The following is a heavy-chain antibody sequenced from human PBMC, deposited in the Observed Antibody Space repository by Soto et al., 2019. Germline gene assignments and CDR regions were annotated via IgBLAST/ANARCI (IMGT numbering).Heavy chain of an antibody. D-gene: IGHD6-19*01. V-gene: IGHV1-69*02. J-gene: IGHJ4*02. CDR2: IIPILGIA. CDR3: ASAGPATGVAGSDFDY. Sequence: QVQLVQSGAAVKKPGSSVKVSCKASGGTFSSYTISWVRQSPGQGLECMGRIIPILGIANYAQNFQVRVTIKADKSTRTAYMELSSLRSEDTAVYYCASAGPATGVAGSDFDYCGQGTLVTVS. CDR1: GGTFSSYT.